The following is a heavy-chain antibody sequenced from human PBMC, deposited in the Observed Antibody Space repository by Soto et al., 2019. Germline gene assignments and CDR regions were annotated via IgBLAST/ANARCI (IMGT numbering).Heavy chain of an antibody. J-gene: IGHJ4*02. Sequence: QPGGSLRLSCAASGFTFSTYVMHWVRQAPGKGLEWVAVIWYDGSNENYAGPVKGRFTISRDNSKNTLYLQINSLRGDDTAVYYCARESGSYHLDYWGQGTLVTVSS. D-gene: IGHD3-10*01. CDR3: ARESGSYHLDY. V-gene: IGHV3-33*01. CDR1: GFTFSTYV. CDR2: IWYDGSNE.